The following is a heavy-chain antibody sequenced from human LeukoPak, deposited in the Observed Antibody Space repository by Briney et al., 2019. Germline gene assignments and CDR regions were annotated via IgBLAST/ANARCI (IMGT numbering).Heavy chain of an antibody. CDR3: ARAPRYYFDY. Sequence: SETLSLTCAVYGGSFSGYYWSWIRQPPGKGLEWIGEINHSGSTNYNPSLKSRVTISVDTSKNQFSLKLSSVTAADTAVYYCARAPRYYFDYWGPGNPGHRLL. CDR2: INHSGST. V-gene: IGHV4-34*01. J-gene: IGHJ4*02. D-gene: IGHD3-16*02. CDR1: GGSFSGYY.